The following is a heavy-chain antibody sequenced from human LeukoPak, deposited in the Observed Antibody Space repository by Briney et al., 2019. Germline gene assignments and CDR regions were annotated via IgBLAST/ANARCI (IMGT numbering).Heavy chain of an antibody. CDR2: IYYSGST. J-gene: IGHJ4*02. CDR3: ARRHLRERPFDY. CDR1: GGSVSSGSYY. D-gene: IGHD1-26*01. V-gene: IGHV4-61*01. Sequence: PSETPSLTCTVSGGSVSSGSYYWSWIRQPPGKGLEWIGYIYYSGSTNYNPSLKSRVTISVDTSKNQFSLKLSSVTAADTAVYYCARRHLRERPFDYWGQGTLVTVSS.